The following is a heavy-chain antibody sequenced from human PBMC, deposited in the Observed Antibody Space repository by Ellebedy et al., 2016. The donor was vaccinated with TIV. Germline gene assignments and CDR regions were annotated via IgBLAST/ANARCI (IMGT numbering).Heavy chain of an antibody. CDR1: GYTFISYG. J-gene: IGHJ4*02. CDR2: ISAHSGNT. CDR3: ARNGSGSPTLDY. D-gene: IGHD3-10*01. V-gene: IGHV1-18*01. Sequence: AASVTVSCKASGYTFISYGITWLRQAPGQGLEWMGWISAHSGNTNYAQKLQGRVTMTTDTSTRTSYMELRSLRSDDTAVYYCARNGSGSPTLDYWGQGTLVTVSS.